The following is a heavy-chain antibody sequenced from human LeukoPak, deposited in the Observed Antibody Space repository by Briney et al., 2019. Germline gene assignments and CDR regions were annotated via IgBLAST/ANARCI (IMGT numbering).Heavy chain of an antibody. V-gene: IGHV1-69*06. CDR3: ARSSVVTAMVHLDY. Sequence: ASVKVSCKASGGTFSSYTVSWVRQAPGQGLEWMGGITPIFDTANYAQKFQGRVTITADKSTSTAYMELSSLRSEDTAVYYCARSSVVTAMVHLDYWGQGTLVTVSS. CDR1: GGTFSSYT. D-gene: IGHD2-21*02. CDR2: ITPIFDTA. J-gene: IGHJ4*02.